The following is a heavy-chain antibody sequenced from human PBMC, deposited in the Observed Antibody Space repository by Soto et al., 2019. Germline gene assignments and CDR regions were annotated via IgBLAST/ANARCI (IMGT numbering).Heavy chain of an antibody. CDR1: GFTFSSYA. CDR3: AKVSGYGTESDY. CDR2: ISGSGGST. J-gene: IGHJ4*02. Sequence: GGSLRLSCAASGFTFSSYAMSWVRQAPGKGLEWVSAISGSGGSTYYAASGKGRFTISRDNSKNTLYLQMNSLRAEDTAVYYCAKVSGYGTESDYWGQGTMVTVPS. V-gene: IGHV3-23*01. D-gene: IGHD6-13*01.